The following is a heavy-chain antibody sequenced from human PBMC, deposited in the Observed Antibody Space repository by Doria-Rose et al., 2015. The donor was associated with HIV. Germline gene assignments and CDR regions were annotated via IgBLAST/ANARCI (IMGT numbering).Heavy chain of an antibody. CDR1: GVSLSSPGMG. CDR2: IFSDDER. Sequence: QITLKESGPVLVKPTETLTLTCTVSGVSLSSPGMGVSWIRQPPGKALEWLANIFSDDERSYKTSPKSRLTISRGTSKSQVVLTMTDMDRVDTATYYCARIKSSRWYHKYYFDFWGQGTLVIVSA. CDR3: ARIKSSRWYHKYYFDF. V-gene: IGHV2-26*01. J-gene: IGHJ4*02. D-gene: IGHD6-13*01.